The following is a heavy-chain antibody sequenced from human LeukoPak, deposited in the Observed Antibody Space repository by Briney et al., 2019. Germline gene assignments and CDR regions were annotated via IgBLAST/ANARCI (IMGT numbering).Heavy chain of an antibody. CDR2: ISAYNGNT. Sequence: ASVKVSCKASGYTFTSYGISWVRQAPGQGLEWMGWISAYNGNTNYAQKLQGRVTMTTDTSTSTAYMELRSLRSDDTAVYYCARDLRTAVAGTYYYYYYGMDVWGQGTTVTVSS. V-gene: IGHV1-18*01. D-gene: IGHD6-13*01. J-gene: IGHJ6*02. CDR1: GYTFTSYG. CDR3: ARDLRTAVAGTYYYYYYGMDV.